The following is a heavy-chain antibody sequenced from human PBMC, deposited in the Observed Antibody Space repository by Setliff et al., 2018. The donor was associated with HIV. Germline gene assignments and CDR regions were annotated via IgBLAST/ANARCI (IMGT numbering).Heavy chain of an antibody. D-gene: IGHD4-17*01. J-gene: IGHJ6*03. V-gene: IGHV3-49*04. CDR2: IRSKAYGGTT. CDR3: TSRRKTTYYYDYMDV. CDR1: GFTFGDYA. Sequence: PGGSLRLSCTASGFTFGDYAMSWVRQAPGKGLEWVGFIRSKAYGGTTEYAASVKGRFTISRDDSKSIAYLQMNSLKTEDTAVYYCTSRRKTTYYYDYMDVWGKGTTVTVSS.